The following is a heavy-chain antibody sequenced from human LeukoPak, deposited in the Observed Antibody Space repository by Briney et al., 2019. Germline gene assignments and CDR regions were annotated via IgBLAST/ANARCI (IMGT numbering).Heavy chain of an antibody. CDR2: MNPNSGNT. Sequence: ASVKVSCKASGYTFTSYDINWVRQATGQGLEWMGWMNPNSGNTGYAQKFQGRVTMTRNTSISTAYMELSSLRSEDTAVYYCARGYRRRYGANSVPTTHTYYFDYWGQGTLVTVSS. CDR3: ARGYRRRYGANSVPTTHTYYFDY. V-gene: IGHV1-8*01. J-gene: IGHJ4*02. D-gene: IGHD4-23*01. CDR1: GYTFTSYD.